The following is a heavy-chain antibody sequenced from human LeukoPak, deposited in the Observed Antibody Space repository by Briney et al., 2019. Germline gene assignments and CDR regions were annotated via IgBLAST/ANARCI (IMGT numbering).Heavy chain of an antibody. Sequence: ASVKASCKASGGTFSSYAISWVRQAPGQGLEWMGGIIPIFGTANYAQKFQGRVTITADESTSTAYMELSSLRSEDTAVYYCAKLSSGHIYYFDYWGQGTLVTVSS. J-gene: IGHJ4*02. CDR3: AKLSSGHIYYFDY. V-gene: IGHV1-69*13. D-gene: IGHD6-19*01. CDR2: IIPIFGTA. CDR1: GGTFSSYA.